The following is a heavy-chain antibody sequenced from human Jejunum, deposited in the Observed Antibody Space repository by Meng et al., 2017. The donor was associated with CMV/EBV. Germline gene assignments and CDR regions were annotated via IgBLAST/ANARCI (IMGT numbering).Heavy chain of an antibody. V-gene: IGHV3-13*01. Sequence: CAAAGFTFSTYDMHWVRQATGKGLEWVSGIGTVGDTYYPDSVKGRFTISREHAKNSLYLQMNSLRAGDTAVYYCARDGGLGAFDIWGQGAMVTVSS. CDR2: IGTVGDT. CDR3: ARDGGLGAFDI. CDR1: GFTFSTYD. J-gene: IGHJ3*02. D-gene: IGHD3-16*01.